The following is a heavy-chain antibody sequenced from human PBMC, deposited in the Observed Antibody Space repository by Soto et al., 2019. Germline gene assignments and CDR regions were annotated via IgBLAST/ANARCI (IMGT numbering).Heavy chain of an antibody. CDR2: INHAGST. Sequence: ETLSLTCGIYGGYFSANYWSWIRQTPGKGLEWLGEINHAGSTDYNPSLKGRITISADTSKNQFSLKLSSMTAADTAVYYCATGGLFTSWGQGTLVTVS. CDR1: GGYFSANY. CDR3: ATGGLFTS. D-gene: IGHD3-3*01. J-gene: IGHJ5*02. V-gene: IGHV4-34*01.